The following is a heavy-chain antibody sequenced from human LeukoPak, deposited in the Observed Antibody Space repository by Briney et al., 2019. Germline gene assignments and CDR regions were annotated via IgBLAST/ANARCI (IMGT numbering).Heavy chain of an antibody. V-gene: IGHV3-48*03. CDR1: GFTFSSYE. CDR2: NSSGGRTI. J-gene: IGHJ4*02. Sequence: PGGSLRLSCAASGFTFSSYEMNWVRQAPGKGLEWVSYNSSGGRTIYYADSVKGRFTISRDNAKNSLYLQMNSLRVEDTAVYYCARNFGRAPDYWGQGTLVTVSS. CDR3: ARNFGRAPDY. D-gene: IGHD3-10*01.